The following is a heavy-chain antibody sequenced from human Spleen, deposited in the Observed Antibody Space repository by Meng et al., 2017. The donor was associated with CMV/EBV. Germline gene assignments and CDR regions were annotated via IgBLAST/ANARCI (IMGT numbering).Heavy chain of an antibody. CDR3: ARKFPECGITACDDYGMDV. V-gene: IGHV3-21*01. CDR2: ITSTSAYI. J-gene: IGHJ6*02. Sequence: GGSLRLSCAASGVTFSHYRMNWVRQAPGKGLEWVSSITSTSAYIHYADSLQGRFIISRDNAKNSLSLKINSLSADDTAVYYCARKFPECGITACDDYGMDVWGQGTTVTVSS. D-gene: IGHD1-14*01. CDR1: GVTFSHYR.